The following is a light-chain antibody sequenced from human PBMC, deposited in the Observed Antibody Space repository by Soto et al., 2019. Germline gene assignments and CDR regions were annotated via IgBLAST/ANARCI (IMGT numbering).Light chain of an antibody. Sequence: SDLAQPASVSGSPGQSIARAGTGTSSDVGSYNLVSWYQHHPGKAPKLMIYEGSKRPSGVSNRFSGSKSGNTASLTISGLQAEDEADYYCCSYAGSSTLGVFGTGTKVTVL. J-gene: IGLJ1*01. CDR1: SSDVGSYNL. V-gene: IGLV2-23*01. CDR3: CSYAGSSTLGV. CDR2: EGS.